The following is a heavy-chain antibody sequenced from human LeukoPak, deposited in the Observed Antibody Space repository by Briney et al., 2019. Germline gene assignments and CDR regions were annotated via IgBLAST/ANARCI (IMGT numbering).Heavy chain of an antibody. CDR2: INPNSGGT. D-gene: IGHD3-3*01. CDR1: GYTFIDYY. CDR3: ARDVFDGYNIHPRLDP. Sequence: GASLKVSCKASGYTFIDYYMHWVCHAPGQGLEWMGWINPNSGGTDYAQKFQGRVTMTRDTSISTAYMELSRLRSDDTAVYYCARDVFDGYNIHPRLDPWGQGTLVTVSS. J-gene: IGHJ5*02. V-gene: IGHV1-2*02.